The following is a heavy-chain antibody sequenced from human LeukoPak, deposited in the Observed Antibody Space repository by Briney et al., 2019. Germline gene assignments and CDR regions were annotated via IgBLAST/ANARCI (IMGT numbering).Heavy chain of an antibody. Sequence: TGGSLRLSCAASGFTFSSYAMSWVRQAPGKGLEWVSAISGSGGSTYYADSVKGRFTISRDNAKNSLYLQMNSLRAEDTALYYCAKDRDYKGAFDIWGQGTMVTVSS. CDR1: GFTFSSYA. D-gene: IGHD3-10*01. J-gene: IGHJ3*02. V-gene: IGHV3-23*01. CDR3: AKDRDYKGAFDI. CDR2: ISGSGGST.